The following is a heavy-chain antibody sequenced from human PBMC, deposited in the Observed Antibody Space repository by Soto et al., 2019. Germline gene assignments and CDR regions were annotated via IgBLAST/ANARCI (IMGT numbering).Heavy chain of an antibody. Sequence: QVQLVQSGAEVKKPGASVKVSCKASGYTFTSYGISWVRQAPGQGLEWMGWISAYNGNTNYAQKLQGRVTMTTDTSTSTAYMELRSLRSDDTAVYYCARDGYYDFWSGYYPASLVGGAFDIWGQGTMVTVSS. V-gene: IGHV1-18*01. J-gene: IGHJ3*02. CDR2: ISAYNGNT. D-gene: IGHD3-3*01. CDR3: ARDGYYDFWSGYYPASLVGGAFDI. CDR1: GYTFTSYG.